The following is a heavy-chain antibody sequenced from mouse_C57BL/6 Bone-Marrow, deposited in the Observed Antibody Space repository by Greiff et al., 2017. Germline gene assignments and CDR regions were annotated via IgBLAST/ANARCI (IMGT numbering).Heavy chain of an antibody. J-gene: IGHJ2*01. D-gene: IGHD2-1*01. CDR1: GYTFTDYY. Sequence: QVQLQQSGAELVRPGASVKLSCKASGYTFTDYYINWVKQRPGQGLEWIARIYPGSGNTYYNEKFKGKATLTAEKSSSTAYMQLSSLTSEDSAVYFCAKSTHLYYFDYWGQGTTRTVSS. V-gene: IGHV1-76*01. CDR3: AKSTHLYYFDY. CDR2: IYPGSGNT.